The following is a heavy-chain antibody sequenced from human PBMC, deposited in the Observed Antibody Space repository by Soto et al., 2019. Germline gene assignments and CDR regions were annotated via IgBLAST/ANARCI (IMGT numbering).Heavy chain of an antibody. V-gene: IGHV3-23*01. D-gene: IGHD6-6*01. CDR2: ISGSGGST. Sequence: GGSLRLSCAASGFTFSSYAMSWVRQAPGKGLEWVSAISGSGGSTYYADSVKGRFTISRDNSKNTLYLQMNSLRAEDTAIYYCAKCGSSGGCYYGMDVWGQGTTVTVSS. CDR1: GFTFSSYA. J-gene: IGHJ6*02. CDR3: AKCGSSGGCYYGMDV.